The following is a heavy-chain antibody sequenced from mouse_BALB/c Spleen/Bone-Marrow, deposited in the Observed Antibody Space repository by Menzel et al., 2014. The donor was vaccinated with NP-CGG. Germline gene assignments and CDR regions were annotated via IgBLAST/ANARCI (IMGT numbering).Heavy chain of an antibody. Sequence: VKLQESGAELVRPESSVKISCKASGYAFSTYWMIWVKQRPGQGLEWIGQIYPGDGDTNYNGKFKGKATLTAVKSSSTAYMQLSSLTSEDSAVYFCARGARSAMDYWGQGTSVTVSS. J-gene: IGHJ4*01. CDR2: IYPGDGDT. CDR3: ARGARSAMDY. V-gene: IGHV1-80*01. CDR1: GYAFSTYW.